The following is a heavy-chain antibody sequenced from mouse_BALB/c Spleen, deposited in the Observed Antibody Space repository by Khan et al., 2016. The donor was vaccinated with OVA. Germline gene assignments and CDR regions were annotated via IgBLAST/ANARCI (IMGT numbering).Heavy chain of an antibody. Sequence: EVQRVESGGGLVKSGGSLKLSCAASGFTFSTYAMSWVRQTPEKRLEWVATISTGDTYTYYPDSVKGRFTISRDNAKKPLYLQMSSLRSEDTSMYYCARPPITTVVATSYWFFDVWGAGTTVTVST. V-gene: IGHV5-9-3*01. CDR3: ARPPITTVVATSYWFFDV. D-gene: IGHD1-1*01. CDR1: GFTFSTYA. CDR2: ISTGDTYT. J-gene: IGHJ1*01.